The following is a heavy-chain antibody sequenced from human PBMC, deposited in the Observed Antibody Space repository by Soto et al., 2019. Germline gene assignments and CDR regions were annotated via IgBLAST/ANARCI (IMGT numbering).Heavy chain of an antibody. J-gene: IGHJ4*02. CDR3: ARLYSSGWYGPGRY. V-gene: IGHV3-20*04. Sequence: PGGSLRLSCAASGFTFDDYGMSWVRQAPGKGLEWVSCINWNGGSTGYADSVKGRFTISRDNAKNSLYLQMNSLRAEDTALYYCARLYSSGWYGPGRYWGQGTLVTVSS. D-gene: IGHD6-19*01. CDR1: GFTFDDYG. CDR2: INWNGGST.